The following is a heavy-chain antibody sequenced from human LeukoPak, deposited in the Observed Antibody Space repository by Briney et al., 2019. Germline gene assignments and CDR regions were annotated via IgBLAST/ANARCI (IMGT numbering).Heavy chain of an antibody. CDR3: ARAPMSALAY. CDR2: IYSGGST. V-gene: IGHV3-53*01. J-gene: IGHJ4*02. CDR1: GFTVSSNY. Sequence: GGSLRLSCAASGFTVSSNYMSCVRDAPGKGLEWVSVIYSGGSTYYADSVKGRFAISRDNSKNPLYLQMNSLRAEETAVYYCARAPMSALAYWGQGTLVTVSS.